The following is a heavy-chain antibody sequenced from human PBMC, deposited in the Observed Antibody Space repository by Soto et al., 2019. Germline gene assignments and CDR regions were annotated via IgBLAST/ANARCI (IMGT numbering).Heavy chain of an antibody. CDR1: GYKFINYG. V-gene: IGHV1-18*01. J-gene: IGHJ3*02. Sequence: QVQLVQSGAEVKMPGASVKVSCKASGYKFINYGISWVRQAPGQGREWMGWISAYNGNLNYAQKIQGRVTMTTDESTTTAYLELRSLRSDDTAVYYCARDRISGAEPFEIWGQGTMVTVSS. D-gene: IGHD1-20*01. CDR3: ARDRISGAEPFEI. CDR2: ISAYNGNL.